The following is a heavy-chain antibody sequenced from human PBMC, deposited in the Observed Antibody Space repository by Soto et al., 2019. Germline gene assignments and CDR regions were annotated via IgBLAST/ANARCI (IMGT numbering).Heavy chain of an antibody. J-gene: IGHJ4*02. CDR3: ARVHKHRDGSNPDYFDY. CDR1: GGSISSYY. D-gene: IGHD5-12*01. Sequence: PSETLSLTCTVSGGSISSYYWSWIRQPPGKGLEWIGYIYYSGSTNYNPSLKSRVTISVDTSKNQFSLKLSSVTAADTAVYYCARVHKHRDGSNPDYFDYWSRGTLVTVSA. CDR2: IYYSGST. V-gene: IGHV4-59*01.